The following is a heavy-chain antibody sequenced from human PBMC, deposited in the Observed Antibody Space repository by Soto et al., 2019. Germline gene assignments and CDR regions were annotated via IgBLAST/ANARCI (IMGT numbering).Heavy chain of an antibody. CDR1: GGSVSSGSHY. J-gene: IGHJ4*02. Sequence: SETLSLTCTVSGGSVSSGSHYWSWIRQPPGKGLEWIGCVYYSGSTNYNPSLKSRVTISADTSKNQFSLKLSSVTAADTAVYYCAREGLNYYDSSGYLDYWGQGTLVTVSS. V-gene: IGHV4-61*01. CDR3: AREGLNYYDSSGYLDY. CDR2: VYYSGST. D-gene: IGHD3-22*01.